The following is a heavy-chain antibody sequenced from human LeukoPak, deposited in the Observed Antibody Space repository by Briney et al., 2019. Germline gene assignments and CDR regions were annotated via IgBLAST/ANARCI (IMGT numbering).Heavy chain of an antibody. CDR3: ARGVVGTTTGAYSFDY. J-gene: IGHJ4*02. D-gene: IGHD1-26*01. V-gene: IGHV1-69*01. Sequence: GSSVKVSCKASGGTFSSYAISWVRQAPGQGLEWMGGIIPIFGTANYAQKFQGRVTIIADESTSTAYMELSNLRSEDTAVYYCARGVVGTTTGAYSFDYWGRGTLVTVSS. CDR2: IIPIFGTA. CDR1: GGTFSSYA.